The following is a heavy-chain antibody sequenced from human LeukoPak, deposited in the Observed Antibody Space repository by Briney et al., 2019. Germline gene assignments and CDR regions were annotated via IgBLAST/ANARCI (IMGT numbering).Heavy chain of an antibody. D-gene: IGHD6-19*01. CDR2: ISGSGSST. J-gene: IGHJ4*02. CDR1: GFTFSSYG. Sequence: GGSLRLSCAASGFTFSSYGMSWVRQPPGKGLEWVASISGSGSSTYYADSVKGRFTIARDNSKNTLYLQMNSLRAEDTAVYYCAKATVRLNSSQFWDYWGQGTLVTVSS. CDR3: AKATVRLNSSQFWDY. V-gene: IGHV3-23*01.